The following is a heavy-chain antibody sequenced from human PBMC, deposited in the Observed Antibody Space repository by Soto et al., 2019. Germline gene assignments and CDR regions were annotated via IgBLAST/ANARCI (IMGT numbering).Heavy chain of an antibody. Sequence: SVKVCCKDAGHSFSAYYMHGARPAPGQGLEWMGWINPKSGATKYAQRSQGRVTMHRDTSITTAYMELSGLRSYDTVVYFCARALVRFLAWLPDSYYCTMVVWG. CDR1: GHSFSAYY. J-gene: IGHJ6*01. V-gene: IGHV1-2*02. D-gene: IGHD3-3*01. CDR3: ARALVRFLAWLPDSYYCTMVV. CDR2: INPKSGAT.